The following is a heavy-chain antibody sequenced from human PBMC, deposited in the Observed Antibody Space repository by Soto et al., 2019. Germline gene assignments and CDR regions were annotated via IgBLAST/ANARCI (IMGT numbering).Heavy chain of an antibody. CDR1: GGSISSGGYY. Sequence: SETLSLTCTVSGGSISSGGYYWSWIRQHPGKGLEWIGYIYYSGSTYYNPSLKSRVTISVDTSKNQFSLKLSSVTAADTAVYYCARKRMVRGVIITNWFDPWGQGTLVTVSS. J-gene: IGHJ5*02. CDR2: IYYSGST. D-gene: IGHD3-10*01. V-gene: IGHV4-31*03. CDR3: ARKRMVRGVIITNWFDP.